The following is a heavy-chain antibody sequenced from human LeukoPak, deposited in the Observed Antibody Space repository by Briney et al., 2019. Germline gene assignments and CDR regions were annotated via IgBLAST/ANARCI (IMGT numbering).Heavy chain of an antibody. Sequence: GGSLRLSCAASGFTFSDYYMSWIRQAPGKGLEWVSYISSSGSTIYYADSVKGRFTISRDNSKNTLYLQMNSLRAEDTAVYYCAKDPRYYDSSGYCDYFDYWGQGTLVTVSS. CDR1: GFTFSDYY. CDR2: ISSSGSTI. J-gene: IGHJ4*02. CDR3: AKDPRYYDSSGYCDYFDY. V-gene: IGHV3-11*01. D-gene: IGHD3-22*01.